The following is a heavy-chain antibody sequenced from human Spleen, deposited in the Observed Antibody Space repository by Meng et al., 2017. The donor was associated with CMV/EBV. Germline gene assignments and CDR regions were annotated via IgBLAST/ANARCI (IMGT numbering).Heavy chain of an antibody. CDR2: INHSGST. CDR3: AKVDYFDGSGFYYTWFVP. CDR1: GGSVKGFY. V-gene: IGHV4-34*01. D-gene: IGHD3-9*01. Sequence: SETLSLTCVVSGGSVKGFYWSWIRQSPGRGLEWIGEINHSGSTNYNASFRRRLTMSVDTSKNQFSLKLNSVTDADTAVYYCAKVDYFDGSGFYYTWFVPWGQGVLVTVSS. J-gene: IGHJ5*02.